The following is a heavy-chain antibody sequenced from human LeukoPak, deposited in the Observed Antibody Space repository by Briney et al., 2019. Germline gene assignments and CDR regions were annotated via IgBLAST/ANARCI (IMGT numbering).Heavy chain of an antibody. D-gene: IGHD7-27*01. J-gene: IGHJ2*01. CDR2: IYYSGST. V-gene: IGHV4-30-4*01. CDR3: ARDSLPNIWGHWYFDL. Sequence: SETLSLTCTVSGGSISSGDYYWSWIRQSPGKGLEWIGYIYYSGSTYYNPSLKSRVTISVDTSKNRFSLKLRSVTAADTAVYFCARDSLPNIWGHWYFDLWGRGTLVTVSS. CDR1: GGSISSGDYY.